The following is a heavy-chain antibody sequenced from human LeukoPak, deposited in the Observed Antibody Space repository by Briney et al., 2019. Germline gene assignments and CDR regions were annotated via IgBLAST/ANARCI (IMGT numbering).Heavy chain of an antibody. V-gene: IGHV3-20*04. CDR1: GFTFDDYG. CDR2: INWNGGST. D-gene: IGHD3-10*01. Sequence: GGSLRLSCAASGFTFDDYGMSWVRQAPGKGLEWVSGINWNGGSTGCADSVKGRFTIFRDNAKNSVYLQMNSLRAEDTAVYYCARDRGSGSYWEGFDYWGQGTLVTVSS. CDR3: ARDRGSGSYWEGFDY. J-gene: IGHJ4*02.